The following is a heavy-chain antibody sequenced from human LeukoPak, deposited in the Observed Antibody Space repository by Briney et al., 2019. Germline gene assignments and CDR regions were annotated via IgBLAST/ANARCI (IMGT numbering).Heavy chain of an antibody. V-gene: IGHV3-74*01. CDR2: INGDGSSI. D-gene: IGHD3-10*01. Sequence: PGGSLRLSCAASGFSSNSYWMHWARQAPGKGLVWVARINGDGSSIIYADSVKGRFTISRDNAKNTLYLQMNSLRVEDTAVYYCARGRGPYGWFDPWGQGTLVTVSS. CDR1: GFSSNSYW. J-gene: IGHJ5*02. CDR3: ARGRGPYGWFDP.